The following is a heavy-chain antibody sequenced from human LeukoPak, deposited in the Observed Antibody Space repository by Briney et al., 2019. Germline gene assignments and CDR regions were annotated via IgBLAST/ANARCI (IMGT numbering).Heavy chain of an antibody. D-gene: IGHD3-10*01. CDR1: GFPFSVYW. CDR2: IKQDESAR. CDR3: ARDSGLRAFDF. Sequence: PGGSLRLSCAASGFPFSVYWMSWVRQAPGKGLEWVANIKQDESARYYVDSVRGRFTISRDNAKSSLSLQMNSLRVDDTAVYYCARDSGLRAFDFSGRGTLASVSS. V-gene: IGHV3-7*04. J-gene: IGHJ2*01.